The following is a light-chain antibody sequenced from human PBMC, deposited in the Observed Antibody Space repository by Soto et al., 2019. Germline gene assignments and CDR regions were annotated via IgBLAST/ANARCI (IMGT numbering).Light chain of an antibody. CDR2: GAS. CDR1: QSVSSSY. Sequence: EIVLTQSPGTLSLSPGERGTLSCRASQSVSSSYLAWFQQKPGQARRLLIYGASSRATGIPDRFSGSGSGTDFTLTISRLEPEDFAVYYCQQYSNLPLTFGHGTRLEIK. V-gene: IGKV3-20*01. J-gene: IGKJ5*01. CDR3: QQYSNLPLT.